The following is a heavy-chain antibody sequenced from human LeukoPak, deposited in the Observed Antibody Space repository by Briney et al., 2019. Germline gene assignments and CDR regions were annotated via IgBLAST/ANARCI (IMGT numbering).Heavy chain of an antibody. CDR3: AREGDTYYYGSGSFDY. CDR2: TYYRSKWYN. V-gene: IGHV6-1*01. J-gene: IGHJ4*02. CDR1: GDSVSSNSAA. Sequence: ASQTLSLTCAISGDSVSSNSAAWNWTRQSPSRGLEWLGRTYYRSKWYNDYAVSVKSRITINPDTSKNQFSLQLNSVTPEDTAVYYCAREGDTYYYGSGSFDYWGQGTLVTVSS. D-gene: IGHD3-10*01.